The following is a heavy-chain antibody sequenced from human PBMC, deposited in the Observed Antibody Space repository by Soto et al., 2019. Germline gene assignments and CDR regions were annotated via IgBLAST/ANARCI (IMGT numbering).Heavy chain of an antibody. J-gene: IGHJ4*02. CDR3: ARSFMVPVDFFDY. V-gene: IGHV4-30-2*06. CDR1: GVTMSYGGYS. D-gene: IGHD3-10*01. CDR2: ISHLETT. Sequence: SETLSLTCSVSGVTMSYGGYSWSWIRQSPGKGLEWLGYISHLETTYYNPSLKSRVTMSVDTSKNQFTLKLSSVTAADTGVYFCARSFMVPVDFFDYWGQGTPVTVSS.